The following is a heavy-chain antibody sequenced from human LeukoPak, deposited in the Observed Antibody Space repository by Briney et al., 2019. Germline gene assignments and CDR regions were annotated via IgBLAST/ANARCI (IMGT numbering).Heavy chain of an antibody. CDR2: IYHSGNT. Sequence: SETLSLTCAVSGYSISSGYYRGWFRQPPGKGLEWIGCIYHSGNTYYNPSLKSRVTISVDTSKNLFSLSLTSVTAADTAVYYCARQGGSSSPYYYYMDVWGKGTTVTVSS. J-gene: IGHJ6*03. CDR1: GYSISSGYY. D-gene: IGHD6-13*01. V-gene: IGHV4-38-2*01. CDR3: ARQGGSSSPYYYYMDV.